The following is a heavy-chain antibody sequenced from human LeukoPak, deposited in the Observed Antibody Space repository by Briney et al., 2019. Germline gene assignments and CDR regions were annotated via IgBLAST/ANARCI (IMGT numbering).Heavy chain of an antibody. Sequence: GGSLRLSCAASGFTFRNYGMHWVRQAPGKGLEWVAFIRDDGSNRYYADPVKGRFTISRDNAKNTLYLQMNSLRAEDTAVYYCARGGARYYYDSKGVDYWGQGTLVTVSS. CDR1: GFTFRNYG. V-gene: IGHV3-30*02. CDR2: IRDDGSNR. CDR3: ARGGARYYYDSKGVDY. J-gene: IGHJ4*02. D-gene: IGHD3-22*01.